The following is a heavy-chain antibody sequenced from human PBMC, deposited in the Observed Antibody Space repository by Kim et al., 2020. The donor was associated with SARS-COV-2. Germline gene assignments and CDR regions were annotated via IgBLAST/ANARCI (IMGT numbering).Heavy chain of an antibody. CDR1: GFTFSSYA. CDR3: AKVGLYDILTGYYTNHVSYFDY. D-gene: IGHD3-9*01. V-gene: IGHV3-23*01. CDR2: ISGSGGST. Sequence: GGSLRLSCAASGFTFSSYAMSWLRQAPGKGLEWVSAISGSGGSTYYADSVKGRFTISRDNSKNTLYLQMNSLRAEDTAVYYCAKVGLYDILTGYYTNHVSYFDYWGQGTLVTVSS. J-gene: IGHJ4*02.